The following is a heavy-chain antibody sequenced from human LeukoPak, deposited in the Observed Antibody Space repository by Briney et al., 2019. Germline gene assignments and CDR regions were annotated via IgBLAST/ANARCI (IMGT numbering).Heavy chain of an antibody. Sequence: PGGSLRLSCAASGFTFSGSAMHWVRQASGQGLEWVGRIRSKANSYATAYAASVKGRFTISRDDSKNTAYLQTNSLKTEDTAVYYCTRHNRYSGVFDYWGQGTLVTVSS. D-gene: IGHD3-10*01. CDR2: IRSKANSYAT. V-gene: IGHV3-73*01. CDR3: TRHNRYSGVFDY. CDR1: GFTFSGSA. J-gene: IGHJ4*02.